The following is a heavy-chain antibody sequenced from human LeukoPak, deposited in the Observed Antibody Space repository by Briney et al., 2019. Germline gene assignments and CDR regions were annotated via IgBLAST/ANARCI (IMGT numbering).Heavy chain of an antibody. V-gene: IGHV4-4*09. D-gene: IGHD4-23*01. CDR3: ARLYGGKTGWFDP. Sequence: PSETLSLTCTVSGGSISSYYWSWIRQPPGKGLEWIGNIYTSGSTNYNPSLKSRVTISVDTSKNQFSLKLSSVTAADTAVYYCARLYGGKTGWFDPWGQGTLVTVSS. CDR2: IYTSGST. CDR1: GGSISSYY. J-gene: IGHJ5*02.